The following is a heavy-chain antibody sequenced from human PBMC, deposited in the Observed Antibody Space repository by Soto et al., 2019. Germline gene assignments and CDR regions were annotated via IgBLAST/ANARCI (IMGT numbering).Heavy chain of an antibody. D-gene: IGHD3-10*01. CDR1: GFTFSSYG. CDR3: AKGGWYYGSGSLFHY. J-gene: IGHJ4*02. Sequence: QVQLVESGGGVVQPGRSLRLSCAASGFTFSSYGMHWVRQAPGKGLEWVAVISYDGSNKYYADSVKGRFTISRDNSKNTLYLQMNSLRAEDTAVYYCAKGGWYYGSGSLFHYWGQGTLVTVSS. CDR2: ISYDGSNK. V-gene: IGHV3-30*18.